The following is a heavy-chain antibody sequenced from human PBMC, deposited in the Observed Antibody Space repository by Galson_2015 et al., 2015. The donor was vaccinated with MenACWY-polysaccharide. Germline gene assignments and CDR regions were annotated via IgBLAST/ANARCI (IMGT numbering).Heavy chain of an antibody. V-gene: IGHV3-7*01. CDR2: VKPDGSDK. D-gene: IGHD6-25*01. Sequence: SLRLSCAASGLTFSNYWMSWVRQAPGQGLEWVANVKPDGSDKYYVASAKGRFTISKDNAKHSLYLQMDSLRPEDTAMYYCARDPGNSIPAWGAFDIWGQGTMVTVSS. CDR3: ARDPGNSIPAWGAFDI. CDR1: GLTFSNYW. J-gene: IGHJ3*02.